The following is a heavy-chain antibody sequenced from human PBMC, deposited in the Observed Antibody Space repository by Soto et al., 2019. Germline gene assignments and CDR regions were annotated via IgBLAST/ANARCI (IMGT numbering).Heavy chain of an antibody. V-gene: IGHV4-31*03. J-gene: IGHJ1*01. D-gene: IGHD7-27*01. CDR3: ARDLGKLISPAQ. CDR2: IFHTGNT. CDR1: GGSIRSGGYN. Sequence: SETLSLTCTVSGGSIRSGGYNWSWIRQLPGKGLEWIGYIFHTGNTYYNPSLKSRVTISVDTSQNQFSLRLSSVTAADTALYYCARDLGKLISPAQWVQGVLVTVCS.